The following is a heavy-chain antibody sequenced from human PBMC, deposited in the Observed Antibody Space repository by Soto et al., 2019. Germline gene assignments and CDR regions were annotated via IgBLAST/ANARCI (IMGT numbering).Heavy chain of an antibody. CDR3: VSDSRTGCSSINCYMH. D-gene: IGHD2-15*01. Sequence: QLQLRESGPGLVQPSGTLSLTCDVSGDSLTNNHWWSWVRQAPGKGLEWIGEIWHTGRPNYNPSLKSRVAISIDKSKNQFSLKLRSVTAADTAVYYCVSDSRTGCSSINCYMHWGQGTLVTVSS. CDR1: GDSLTNNHW. J-gene: IGHJ4*02. CDR2: IWHTGRP. V-gene: IGHV4-4*02.